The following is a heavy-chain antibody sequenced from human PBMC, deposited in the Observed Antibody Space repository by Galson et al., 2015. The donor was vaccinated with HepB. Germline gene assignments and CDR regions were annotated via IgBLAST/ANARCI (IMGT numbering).Heavy chain of an antibody. CDR1: GYSFTSYW. CDR3: ARQAFTIFGVVNQAANYGMDV. Sequence: QSGAEVKKPGESLKISCKGSGYSFTSYWIGWVRQMPGKGLEWMGIIYPGDSDTRYSPSFQGQVTISADKSISTAYLQWSSLRASDTAMYYCARQAFTIFGVVNQAANYGMDVWGQGTTVTVSS. J-gene: IGHJ6*02. V-gene: IGHV5-51*01. CDR2: IYPGDSDT. D-gene: IGHD3-3*01.